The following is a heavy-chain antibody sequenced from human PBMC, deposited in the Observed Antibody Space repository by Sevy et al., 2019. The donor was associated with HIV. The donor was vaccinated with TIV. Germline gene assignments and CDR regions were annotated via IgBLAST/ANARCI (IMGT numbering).Heavy chain of an antibody. D-gene: IGHD3-22*01. J-gene: IGHJ4*02. CDR3: ATTKDYYDSSGYPFDY. CDR1: GYTLTQFS. CDR2: FDPEDGDPEDGKT. Sequence: ASVKVSCKVSGYTLTQFSMHWVRQTPGKGLEWMTTFDPEDGDPEDGKTIYAQKFLGRVTMTEDTSTDTAYMELSSLRSDDTAVYYCATTKDYYDSSGYPFDYWGQGTLVTVSS. V-gene: IGHV1-24*01.